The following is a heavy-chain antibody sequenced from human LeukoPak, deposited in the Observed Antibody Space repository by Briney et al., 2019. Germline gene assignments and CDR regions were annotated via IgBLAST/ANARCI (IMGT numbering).Heavy chain of an antibody. CDR2: ISAYNGNT. J-gene: IGHJ4*02. Sequence: GASVKVSCKASGYTFTSYGISWVRQAPGQGLEWMGWISAYNGNTNYAQKLQGRVTMTTDTSTSTAYMELRSLRSDDTAVYYCARDESRYCSGGSCYSIDYWGQGTLVTVSS. V-gene: IGHV1-18*01. D-gene: IGHD2-15*01. CDR1: GYTFTSYG. CDR3: ARDESRYCSGGSCYSIDY.